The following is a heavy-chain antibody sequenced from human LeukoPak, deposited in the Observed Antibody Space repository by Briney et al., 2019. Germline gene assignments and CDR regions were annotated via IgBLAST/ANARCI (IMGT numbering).Heavy chain of an antibody. V-gene: IGHV3-30-3*01. D-gene: IGHD3-22*01. CDR3: ARAIIESSGWDGAFDI. Sequence: GGSPRLSCAASGFTFHNYAMAWVRQAPGKGLEWVAVISYDGGNKYYAGSVKGRFTISRDNSKNTPYLQMNSLRAEDTAVYYCARAIIESSGWDGAFDIWGQGTMVTVSS. J-gene: IGHJ3*02. CDR1: GFTFHNYA. CDR2: ISYDGGNK.